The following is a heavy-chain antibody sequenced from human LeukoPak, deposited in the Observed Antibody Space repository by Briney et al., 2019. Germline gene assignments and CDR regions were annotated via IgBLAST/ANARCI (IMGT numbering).Heavy chain of an antibody. CDR3: ANGASVTTSSLDI. J-gene: IGHJ3*02. V-gene: IGHV3-30-3*01. D-gene: IGHD4-17*01. Sequence: GGSLRLSCAASGFTFSHYAMHWVRQAPGKGLEWVAVISYHGIDKYYADSVKGRFTISRDNSKNTLYLQMNSLRAEDTAVYYCANGASVTTSSLDIWGQGTMVTVSS. CDR1: GFTFSHYA. CDR2: ISYHGIDK.